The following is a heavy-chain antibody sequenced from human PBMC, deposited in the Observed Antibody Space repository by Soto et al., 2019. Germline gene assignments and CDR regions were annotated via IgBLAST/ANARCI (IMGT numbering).Heavy chain of an antibody. D-gene: IGHD1-26*01. Sequence: QVQLVESGGGVVQPGTSLRLSCAASGFSFSVYGMHWVRQAPDKGLEWVAIISYDGGNRYYAESVKGRFTISRDNSKNTVFLEMNSMRSEDTAMYYCAKTLLLYSGSNDDSWGQGTQVTVTS. J-gene: IGHJ5*02. CDR1: GFSFSVYG. CDR2: ISYDGGNR. CDR3: AKTLLLYSGSNDDS. V-gene: IGHV3-30*18.